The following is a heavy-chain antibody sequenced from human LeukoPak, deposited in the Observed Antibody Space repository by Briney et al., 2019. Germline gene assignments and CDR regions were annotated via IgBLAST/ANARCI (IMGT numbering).Heavy chain of an antibody. CDR2: IIPIFGTA. CDR3: ARDFYDSNGYYYVPDY. Sequence: ASVKVSCKASGGTFISYAISWVRQAPGQGLKWMGRIIPIFGTANYAQKFQGRVPLTTDESTSTTYMELSSLRSEDPAVYYCARDFYDSNGYYYVPDYWGQGTLVTVSS. CDR1: GGTFISYA. V-gene: IGHV1-69*05. J-gene: IGHJ4*02. D-gene: IGHD3-22*01.